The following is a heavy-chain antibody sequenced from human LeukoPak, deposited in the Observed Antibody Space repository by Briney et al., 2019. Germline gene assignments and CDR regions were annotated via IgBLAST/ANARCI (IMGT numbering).Heavy chain of an antibody. CDR2: ISSSGNTI. CDR1: GFTFSSYE. D-gene: IGHD6-19*01. J-gene: IGHJ4*02. Sequence: GGSLRLSCAASGFTFSSYEMNWVRQAPGKGLEWVSFISSSGNTIYYADSVKGRFTISRDNSKNTLYLQMNSLRAEDTAIYYCAKDIMQRLAPSRGRPYYFEYWGQGTLVTVSS. V-gene: IGHV3-48*03. CDR3: AKDIMQRLAPSRGRPYYFEY.